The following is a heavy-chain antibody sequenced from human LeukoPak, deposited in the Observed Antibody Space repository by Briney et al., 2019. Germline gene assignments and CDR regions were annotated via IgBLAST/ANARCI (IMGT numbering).Heavy chain of an antibody. CDR3: AVMGGEHLVLDY. J-gene: IGHJ4*02. Sequence: GRSLRLSCEASGFTFSNYGMHWVRQAPGKGLEWVAVIWYDGSNKYYADSVKGRFTISRDNSKNTLYLQINSLRAEDTAVYYCAVMGGEHLVLDYWGQGTLVTVSS. CDR2: IWYDGSNK. V-gene: IGHV3-33*01. CDR1: GFTFSNYG. D-gene: IGHD6-6*01.